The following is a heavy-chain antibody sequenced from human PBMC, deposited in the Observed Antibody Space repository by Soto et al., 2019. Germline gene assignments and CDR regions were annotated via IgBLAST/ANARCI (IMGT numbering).Heavy chain of an antibody. V-gene: IGHV5-51*01. Sequence: ESLKISCKGSGYYFPSYWIGWVRQMPGKGLEWMGIFYPGDSDTRYSPSFQGQVTISADRSISTAYLQWSSLKPSDTAMYYCARQGNGAEGFDYWGQGTLVTVSS. J-gene: IGHJ4*02. D-gene: IGHD4-17*01. CDR3: ARQGNGAEGFDY. CDR2: FYPGDSDT. CDR1: GYYFPSYW.